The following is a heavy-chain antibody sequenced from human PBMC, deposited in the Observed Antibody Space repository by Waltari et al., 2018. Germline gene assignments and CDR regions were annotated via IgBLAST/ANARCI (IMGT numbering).Heavy chain of an antibody. J-gene: IGHJ4*02. CDR1: GGSISSSSYY. CDR2: ISYSGST. V-gene: IGHV4-39*01. D-gene: IGHD6-19*01. Sequence: QLQLQESGPGLVKPSETLSLTCTISGGSISSSSYYWGWIRQPPGKGLEWIGSISYSGSTYYNPSRKSRGTISVDTSKNQFSLKLSSVTAADTAVYYCVKVAGPFDYWGQGTLVTVSS. CDR3: VKVAGPFDY.